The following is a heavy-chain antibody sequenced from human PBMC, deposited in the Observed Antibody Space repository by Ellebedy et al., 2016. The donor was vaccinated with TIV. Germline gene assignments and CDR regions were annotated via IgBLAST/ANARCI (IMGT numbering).Heavy chain of an antibody. CDR1: GYTFSGYF. CDR3: AREDYDILTDYSHGLDV. D-gene: IGHD3-9*01. V-gene: IGHV1-2*02. CDR2: INPNTGDT. J-gene: IGHJ6*02. Sequence: ASVKVSCKASGYTFSGYFMHWVRQPPGQGLEWMGWINPNTGDTNYAQKFQGRVTMTRDTPISTAYIELRRLISDDTAVYYCAREDYDILTDYSHGLDVWGQGTTVTVSS.